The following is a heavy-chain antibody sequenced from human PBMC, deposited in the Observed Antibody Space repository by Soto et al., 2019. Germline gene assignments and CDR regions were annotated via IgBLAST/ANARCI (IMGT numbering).Heavy chain of an antibody. V-gene: IGHV3-48*01. J-gene: IGHJ4*02. CDR2: ISPSSTII. D-gene: IGHD6-6*01. CDR1: GFTLSSYS. CDR3: AKSSNFDY. Sequence: EVQLVESGGGLVQPGGSLRLSCAASGFTLSSYSMNWVRQAPGKGLEWVSYISPSSTIIYYADSVKGRFTISRDNAKNSLYLQMNSLRAEDTAVYYCAKSSNFDYWGQGTLVTVSS.